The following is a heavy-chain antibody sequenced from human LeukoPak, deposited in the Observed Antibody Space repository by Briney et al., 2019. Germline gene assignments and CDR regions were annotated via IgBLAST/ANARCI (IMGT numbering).Heavy chain of an antibody. CDR1: GFTFSNYW. D-gene: IGHD2-15*01. Sequence: GGSLRLSCAASGFTFSNYWMSWVRQAPGKGLEWVANIKEDGSDKYYVDSLMGRFTISRDNAKNSLYLQMNGLRAEDTALYYCARDETFCSGGTCYTRGYFAFWGQGTLVTVSS. J-gene: IGHJ4*02. CDR3: ARDETFCSGGTCYTRGYFAF. CDR2: IKEDGSDK. V-gene: IGHV3-7*01.